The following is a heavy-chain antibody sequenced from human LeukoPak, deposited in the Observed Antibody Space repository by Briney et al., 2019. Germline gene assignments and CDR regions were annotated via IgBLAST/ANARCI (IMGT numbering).Heavy chain of an antibody. CDR1: GFIFSSYP. J-gene: IGHJ4*02. CDR2: ISGTAENT. D-gene: IGHD3-10*01. CDR3: ANQRGGF. Sequence: GALRLSCAASGFIFSSYPMSWVRQAPGKGLEWVSAISGTAENTYYADSVKGRFSISRDNSRNTVHLRMNSLRPEDTAVYYCANQRGGFWGQGTLVTVSS. V-gene: IGHV3-23*01.